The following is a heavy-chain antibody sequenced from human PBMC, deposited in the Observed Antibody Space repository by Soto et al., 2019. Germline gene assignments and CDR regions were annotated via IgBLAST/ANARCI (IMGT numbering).Heavy chain of an antibody. Sequence: SETLSLTCTVAGGYISSYYWSWIRTPTGKGLEWIGYIYYSGSTNYNPSLKSRVTISVDTSKNQFSLKLSSVTAADTAVYYCGRAHRDLQQLVHYYYSMDVWGQGTTVTVSS. CDR3: GRAHRDLQQLVHYYYSMDV. V-gene: IGHV4-59*01. CDR1: GGYISSYY. CDR2: IYYSGST. J-gene: IGHJ6*02. D-gene: IGHD6-13*01.